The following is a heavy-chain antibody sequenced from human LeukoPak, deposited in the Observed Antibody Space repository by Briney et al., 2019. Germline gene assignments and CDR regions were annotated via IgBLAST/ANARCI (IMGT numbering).Heavy chain of an antibody. CDR1: GGSINSYY. D-gene: IGHD6-19*01. CDR3: ARVSMGESMAVAEGQFDY. CDR2: INYSGST. Sequence: SETLSLTCTVSGGSINSYYWSWIRQPPGKGLEWIGYINYSGSTNYNPSLKSRITISVDTSKNQVSLKLSSVTAADTAVYYCARVSMGESMAVAEGQFDYWGQGTPVTVSS. V-gene: IGHV4-59*01. J-gene: IGHJ4*02.